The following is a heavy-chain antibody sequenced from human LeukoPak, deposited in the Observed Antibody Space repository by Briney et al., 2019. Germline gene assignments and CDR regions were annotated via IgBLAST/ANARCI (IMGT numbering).Heavy chain of an antibody. CDR3: AREAPYDFWSGYLFDY. Sequence: GGSLRLSCAASGFTFSSYSMNWVRQAPGKGLEWVSYISSSGSTIYYADSVKGRFTISRDNAKNSLYLQMNSLRAEDTAVYYCAREAPYDFWSGYLFDYWGQGTLVTVSS. D-gene: IGHD3-3*01. V-gene: IGHV3-48*04. CDR2: ISSSGSTI. CDR1: GFTFSSYS. J-gene: IGHJ4*02.